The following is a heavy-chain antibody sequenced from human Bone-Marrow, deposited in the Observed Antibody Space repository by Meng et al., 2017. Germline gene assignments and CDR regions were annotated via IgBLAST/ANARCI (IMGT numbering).Heavy chain of an antibody. CDR3: ARSPDSGNYHYVMDV. CDR1: GFTFSSYE. D-gene: IGHD2-21*02. V-gene: IGHV3-72*01. J-gene: IGHJ6*02. CDR2: SRDKVHSYST. Sequence: GESLKISCAASGFTFSSYEMNWVRQAPGKGLEWVGRSRDKVHSYSTEYDASVKGRFIISRDDSRNSLYLQMNSLRTEDTAVYFCARSPDSGNYHYVMDVWGQGTTVTVSS.